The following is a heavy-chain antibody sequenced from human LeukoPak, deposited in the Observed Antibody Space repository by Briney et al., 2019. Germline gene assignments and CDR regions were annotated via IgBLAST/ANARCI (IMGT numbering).Heavy chain of an antibody. Sequence: ASVKVSCKASGYSFITYYMHWVRQAPGQGLEWVGIINPSGGSTNYAQKFQGGVTMTRDTSTSTAYMELRSLRSDDTAVYYCHIAVAVLDYWGQGTLVTVSS. V-gene: IGHV1-46*03. CDR1: GYSFITYY. CDR2: INPSGGST. CDR3: HIAVAVLDY. J-gene: IGHJ4*02. D-gene: IGHD6-19*01.